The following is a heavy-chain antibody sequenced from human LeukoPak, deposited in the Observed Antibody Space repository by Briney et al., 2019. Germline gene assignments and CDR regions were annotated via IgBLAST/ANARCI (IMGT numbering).Heavy chain of an antibody. J-gene: IGHJ4*02. CDR1: GYTFTSYD. D-gene: IGHD2-2*02. CDR3: ARGSVVPAAIRGYLYYFDY. V-gene: IGHV1-8*03. CDR2: MNPNSGNT. Sequence: ASVKVSCKASGYTFTSYDINWVRQATGQGLEWMGWMNPNSGNTGYAQKFQGRVTITRNTSISTAYMELSSLRSEDTAVYYCARGSVVPAAIRGYLYYFDYWGQGTLVTVSS.